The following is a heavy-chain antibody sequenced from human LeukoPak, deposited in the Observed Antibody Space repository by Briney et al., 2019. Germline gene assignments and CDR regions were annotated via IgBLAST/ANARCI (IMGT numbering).Heavy chain of an antibody. J-gene: IGHJ4*02. CDR2: ISSSSSAI. D-gene: IGHD5-24*01. CDR3: ARDGEMATNPYYFDY. Sequence: GGSLRLSCAASGFTFTNYWMNWVRQAPGKGPQWVSYISSSSSAIYYADSVRGRFTISRDNAKNSLYLQMNSLRDEDTAVYYCARDGEMATNPYYFDYWGQGTLVTVSS. CDR1: GFTFTNYW. V-gene: IGHV3-48*02.